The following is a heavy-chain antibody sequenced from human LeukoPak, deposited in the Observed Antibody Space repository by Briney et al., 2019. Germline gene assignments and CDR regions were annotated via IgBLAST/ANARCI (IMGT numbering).Heavy chain of an antibody. J-gene: IGHJ5*02. V-gene: IGHV3-30*04. CDR3: ARDLGYCSSTSCYDNWFDP. D-gene: IGHD2-2*01. Sequence: GGSLRLSCAASGFTFSSYAMHWVRQAPGKGLEWEAVISYDGSNKYYADSVKGRFTISRDNSKNTLYLQMNSLRAEDTAVYYCARDLGYCSSTSCYDNWFDPWGQGTLVTVSS. CDR1: GFTFSSYA. CDR2: ISYDGSNK.